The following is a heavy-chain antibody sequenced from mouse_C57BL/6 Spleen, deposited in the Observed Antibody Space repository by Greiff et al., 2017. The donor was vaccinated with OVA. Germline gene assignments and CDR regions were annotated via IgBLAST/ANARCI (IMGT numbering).Heavy chain of an antibody. J-gene: IGHJ3*01. CDR3: ARNWDNGAWFAY. CDR1: GFSLSTFGMG. CDR2: IWWDDDK. D-gene: IGHD4-1*01. V-gene: IGHV8-8*01. Sequence: QVTLKECGPGILQPSQTLSLTCSFSGFSLSTFGMGVGWIRQPSGKGLEWLAHIWWDDDKYYNPALKSRLTITKDTSKNQVFLKIANVDTADTATYYCARNWDNGAWFAYWGQGTLVTVSA.